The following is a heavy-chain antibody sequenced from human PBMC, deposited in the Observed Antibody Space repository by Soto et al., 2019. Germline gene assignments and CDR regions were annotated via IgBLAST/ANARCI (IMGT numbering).Heavy chain of an antibody. Sequence: PSETLSLTCTVSGGSISSYYWSWIRQPPGKGLEWIGEIYYGGTTNYNPSLKSRVTISIDNYKNQFFLNLASVTAADTAVYYCARHLSTPGTRGFDSWGQGTLVTVSS. CDR1: GGSISSYY. J-gene: IGHJ4*02. V-gene: IGHV4-59*08. CDR2: IYYGGTT. CDR3: ARHLSTPGTRGFDS.